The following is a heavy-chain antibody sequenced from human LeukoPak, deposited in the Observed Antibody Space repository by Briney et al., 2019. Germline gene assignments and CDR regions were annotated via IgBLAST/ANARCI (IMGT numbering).Heavy chain of an antibody. D-gene: IGHD3-22*01. CDR3: RASSGSFDY. CDR2: IYYSGST. V-gene: IGHV4-59*08. CDR1: VDSISSYY. J-gene: IGHJ4*02. Sequence: SSETLSLTCTVSVDSISSYYWSWIRQSPGKGLEWIGYIYYSGSTYYNPSLTSRVTISVDTSKNQFSLRLTSVTAADTAVYCARASSGSFDYWGQGTLVTVSS.